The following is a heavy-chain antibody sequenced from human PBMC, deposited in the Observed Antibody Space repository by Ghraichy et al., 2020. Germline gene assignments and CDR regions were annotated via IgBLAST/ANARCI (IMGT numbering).Heavy chain of an antibody. CDR2: ITISSRSI. Sequence: GESLNISCVGSGFTFSGYSMNWVRQSPGKGLEWVGYITISSRSIFYADSVKGRFTISRDNAQNSLSLQMNSLRDEDTAVYYCARGSKVVRFFYYDGMDVWGQGTAVTVSS. V-gene: IGHV3-48*02. D-gene: IGHD4-23*01. J-gene: IGHJ6*02. CDR3: ARGSKVVRFFYYDGMDV. CDR1: GFTFSGYS.